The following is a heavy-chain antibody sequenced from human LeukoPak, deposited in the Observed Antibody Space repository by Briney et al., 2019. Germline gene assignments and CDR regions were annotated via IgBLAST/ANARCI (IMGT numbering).Heavy chain of an antibody. CDR3: AKDHVMWEYSSVLDY. CDR2: IRYDGSNK. CDR1: GFTFSSYG. V-gene: IGHV3-30*02. D-gene: IGHD1-26*01. Sequence: PGGSLRLSCAASGFTFSSYGMHWVRQAPGKGLGWVAFIRYDGSNKYYADSVKGRFTISRDNSKNTLYLQMNSLRAEDTAVYYCAKDHVMWEYSSVLDYWGQGTLVTVSS. J-gene: IGHJ4*02.